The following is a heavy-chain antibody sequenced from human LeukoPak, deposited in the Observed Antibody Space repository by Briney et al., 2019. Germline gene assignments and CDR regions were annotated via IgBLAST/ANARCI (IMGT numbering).Heavy chain of an antibody. Sequence: ASVKVSCKASGYTFTAYYMHWVRQAPGQGLEWMGWMNPNSGDTHYAQKLQGGVTMTRDTSVSAAYMELSRLSYDDTAVYYCARAGVAVGLDYWGQGTVVTVSS. D-gene: IGHD6-19*01. CDR3: ARAGVAVGLDY. CDR1: GYTFTAYY. CDR2: MNPNSGDT. V-gene: IGHV1-2*02. J-gene: IGHJ4*02.